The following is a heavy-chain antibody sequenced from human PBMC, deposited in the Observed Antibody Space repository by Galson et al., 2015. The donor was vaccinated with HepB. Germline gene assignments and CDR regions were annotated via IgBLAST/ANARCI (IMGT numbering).Heavy chain of an antibody. CDR3: ARAQEGFGDHNWFDP. Sequence: SVKVSCKASGYTFTSYGISWVRQAPGQGLEWMGWISAYNGNTNYAQKLQGRVTMTTDTSTSTAYMELRSLRSDDTAVYYCARAQEGFGDHNWFDPWGQGTLVTVSS. V-gene: IGHV1-18*04. CDR2: ISAYNGNT. CDR1: GYTFTSYG. D-gene: IGHD3-10*01. J-gene: IGHJ5*02.